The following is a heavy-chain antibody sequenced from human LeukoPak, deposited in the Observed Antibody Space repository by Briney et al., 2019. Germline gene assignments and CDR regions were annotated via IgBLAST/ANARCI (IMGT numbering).Heavy chain of an antibody. J-gene: IGHJ6*04. CDR2: IIPIFGTA. V-gene: IGHV1-69*05. CDR1: GGTFSSYA. D-gene: IGHD3-10*01. CDR3: AREEGVRGVPSPMDF. Sequence: SVKVSCKASGGTFSSYAISWVRQAPGQGLEWMGRIIPIFGTANYAQKFQGRVTITTDESTSTAYMELSSLRSEDTAVYYCAREEGVRGVPSPMDFWGKGTTVTVSS.